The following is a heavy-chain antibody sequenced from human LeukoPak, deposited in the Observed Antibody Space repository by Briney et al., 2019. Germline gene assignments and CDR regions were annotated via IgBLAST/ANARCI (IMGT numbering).Heavy chain of an antibody. CDR3: ARGAARPSYYYYYMDV. Sequence: PGGSLRLSCAASGFTFSSYWMSWVRQAPGKGLEWVANIKQDGSEKYYVDSVKGRFTISRDNAKNSLYLQMNSLRAEDTAVYYCARGAARPSYYYYYMDVWGKGTTVTVSS. CDR2: IKQDGSEK. J-gene: IGHJ6*03. V-gene: IGHV3-7*01. D-gene: IGHD6-6*01. CDR1: GFTFSSYW.